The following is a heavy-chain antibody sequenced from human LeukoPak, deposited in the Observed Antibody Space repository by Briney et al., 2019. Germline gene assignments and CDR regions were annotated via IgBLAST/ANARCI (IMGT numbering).Heavy chain of an antibody. V-gene: IGHV3-23*01. CDR1: GFTFTSYA. J-gene: IGHJ3*02. CDR3: AKDRHGDYGLGALDI. CDR2: ISGNGGST. Sequence: PGGSLRLSCAASGFTFTSYALSWVRLAPGKGLERVSTISGNGGSTYYADSVKGRFTISRDNSKNTLYLQMNSLRAEDTALYYCAKDRHGDYGLGALDIWGQGTMDTVSS. D-gene: IGHD4-17*01.